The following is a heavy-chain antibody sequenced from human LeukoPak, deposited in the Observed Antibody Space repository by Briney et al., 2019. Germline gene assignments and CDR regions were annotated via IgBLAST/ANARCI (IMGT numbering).Heavy chain of an antibody. CDR3: ANSKVAARPRPYFDY. D-gene: IGHD6-6*01. Sequence: GGSLRLSCAASGFTFSSYGMHWVRQAPGKGLEWVAFIRYDGSNKYYADSVKGRFTISRDNSKNTLYLQMNSLRAEDTAVYYCANSKVAARPRPYFDYWGQGTLVTVSS. V-gene: IGHV3-30*02. CDR2: IRYDGSNK. CDR1: GFTFSSYG. J-gene: IGHJ4*02.